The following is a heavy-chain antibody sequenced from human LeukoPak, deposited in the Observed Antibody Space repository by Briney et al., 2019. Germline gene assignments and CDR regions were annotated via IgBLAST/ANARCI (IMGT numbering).Heavy chain of an antibody. CDR3: ARDQNYRDAFDI. D-gene: IGHD1-7*01. Sequence: KPSETLSLTCTVSGGSVSGDGYYWSWIRQSPGRGLESIGYIFYSGSTNYNPSLKSRVTISVDTSKNQFSLKLTSVTAADTAVYYCARDQNYRDAFDIWGQGTMVTVSS. V-gene: IGHV4-61*08. CDR1: GGSVSGDGYY. CDR2: IFYSGST. J-gene: IGHJ3*02.